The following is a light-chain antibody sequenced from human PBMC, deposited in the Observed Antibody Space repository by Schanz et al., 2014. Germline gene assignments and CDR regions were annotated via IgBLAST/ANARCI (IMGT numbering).Light chain of an antibody. V-gene: IGLV2-8*01. Sequence: QSALTQPASVSGSPGQSITISCTGTSSDVGGYNYVAWYQQHPGKAPKLMISDVTRRPSGVPDRFSGSKSGNTASLTVSWLQAEDEAVYYCSSYAGSNNLVFGGGTKLTVL. CDR2: DVT. CDR1: SSDVGGYNY. J-gene: IGLJ2*01. CDR3: SSYAGSNNLV.